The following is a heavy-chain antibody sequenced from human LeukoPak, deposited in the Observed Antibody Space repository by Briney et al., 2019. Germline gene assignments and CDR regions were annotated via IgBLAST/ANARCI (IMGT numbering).Heavy chain of an antibody. V-gene: IGHV4-39*01. Sequence: SSETLSLTCTVSGGSISSSSYYWGWIRQPPGKGLEWIGSIYYSGSTYYNPSLKSRVTISVDTSKNQFSLKLSSVTAADTAVYYSERQRRYCSSTSCYAFDYWGQGTLVTVSS. D-gene: IGHD2-2*01. CDR2: IYYSGST. CDR3: ERQRRYCSSTSCYAFDY. J-gene: IGHJ4*02. CDR1: GGSISSSSYY.